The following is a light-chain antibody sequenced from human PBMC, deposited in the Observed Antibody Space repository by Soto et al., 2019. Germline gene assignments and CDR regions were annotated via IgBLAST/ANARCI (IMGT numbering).Light chain of an antibody. Sequence: QLTQSPSSLSASVGDRVIITCRASQSVSRSLNWYQQKAGQAPKLLIYAASTLHSGVPSRFSGSGSGTEFTLTISSLQPEDFATYYCQQNAITPPWTFGQGTKVYVK. CDR2: AAS. V-gene: IGKV1-39*01. CDR1: QSVSRS. CDR3: QQNAITPPWT. J-gene: IGKJ1*01.